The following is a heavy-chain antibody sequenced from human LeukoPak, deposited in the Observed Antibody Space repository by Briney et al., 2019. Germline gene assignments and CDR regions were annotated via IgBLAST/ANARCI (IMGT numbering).Heavy chain of an antibody. CDR3: ARLSGAAAGAEGFDY. Sequence: PGGSLRLSCAASGFTFSSYWMHWVRQAPGKGLVWVSRINSDGSSTSHADSVKGRFTISRDNAKNTLYLQMNSLRAEDTAVYYCARLSGAAAGAEGFDYWGQGTLVTVSS. CDR2: INSDGSST. J-gene: IGHJ4*02. V-gene: IGHV3-74*01. D-gene: IGHD6-13*01. CDR1: GFTFSSYW.